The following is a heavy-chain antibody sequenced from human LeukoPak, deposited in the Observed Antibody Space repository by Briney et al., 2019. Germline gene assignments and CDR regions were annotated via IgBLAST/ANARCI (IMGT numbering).Heavy chain of an antibody. D-gene: IGHD6-19*01. Sequence: SETLSLTCTVSGGPKSTYYWSWIRQPPGKGLEWIGYIYYSGNTNYNPSLKSRVTLSVDTSKNQFSLKLSSMTAADTEVYYCARQGYSSGWYYFDYWGQGTLVTVSS. CDR3: ARQGYSSGWYYFDY. V-gene: IGHV4-59*08. CDR1: GGPKSTYY. J-gene: IGHJ4*02. CDR2: IYYSGNT.